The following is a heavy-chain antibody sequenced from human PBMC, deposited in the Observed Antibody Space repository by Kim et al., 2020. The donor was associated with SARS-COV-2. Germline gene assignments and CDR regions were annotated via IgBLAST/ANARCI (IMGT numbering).Heavy chain of an antibody. CDR2: IDPSDSYT. J-gene: IGHJ6*02. V-gene: IGHV5-10-1*01. D-gene: IGHD6-13*01. CDR3: ARHPWGIAAAGTVDYGMDV. Sequence: GESLKISCKGSGYSFTSYWISWVRQMPGKGLEWMGRIDPSDSYTNYSPSFQGHVTISADKSISTAYLQWSSLKASDTAMYYCARHPWGIAAAGTVDYGMDVWGQGTTVTVSS. CDR1: GYSFTSYW.